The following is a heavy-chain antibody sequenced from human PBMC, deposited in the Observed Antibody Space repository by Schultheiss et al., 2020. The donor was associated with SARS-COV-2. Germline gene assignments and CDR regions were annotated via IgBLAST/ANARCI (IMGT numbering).Heavy chain of an antibody. CDR2: INHSGST. V-gene: IGHV4-34*01. CDR1: GGSISSYY. J-gene: IGHJ4*02. Sequence: SETLSLTCTVSGGSISSYYWSWIRQPPGKGLEWIGEINHSGSTNYNPSLKSRVTISVDTSKNQFSLKLSSVTAADTAVYYCARDQGVYSSGRGYWGQGTLVTVSS. D-gene: IGHD6-19*01. CDR3: ARDQGVYSSGRGY.